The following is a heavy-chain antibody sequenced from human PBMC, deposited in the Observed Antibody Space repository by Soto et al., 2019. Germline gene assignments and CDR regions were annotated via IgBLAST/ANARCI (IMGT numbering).Heavy chain of an antibody. Sequence: SVKVSCKASGGTFSSYTISWVRQAPGQGLEWMGRIIPILGIANYAQKFQGRVTITADKSTSTAYMELSSLRSEDTAVYYCARSENVNIVVVPAAMSGWFDPWGQGTLVTVSS. CDR1: GGTFSSYT. D-gene: IGHD2-2*01. CDR2: IIPILGIA. V-gene: IGHV1-69*02. CDR3: ARSENVNIVVVPAAMSGWFDP. J-gene: IGHJ5*02.